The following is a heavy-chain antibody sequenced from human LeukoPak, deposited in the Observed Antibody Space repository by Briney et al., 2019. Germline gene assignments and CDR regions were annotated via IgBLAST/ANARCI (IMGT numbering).Heavy chain of an antibody. D-gene: IGHD3-22*01. CDR2: IYYSGST. CDR1: GGSISSYY. CDR3: ARTYYYDSSGYHDAFDI. V-gene: IGHV4-59*01. J-gene: IGHJ3*02. Sequence: SETLSLTCTVSGGSISSYYWSWIRQPPGKGLEWIGYIYYSGSTNYNPSLKSRVTISVDTSKNQFSLKLSSVTAADTAVYYCARTYYYDSSGYHDAFDIWGQGTMVTVSS.